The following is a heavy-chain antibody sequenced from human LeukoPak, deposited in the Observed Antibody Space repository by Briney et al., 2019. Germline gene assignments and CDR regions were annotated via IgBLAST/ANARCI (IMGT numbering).Heavy chain of an antibody. J-gene: IGHJ4*02. V-gene: IGHV3-53*04. CDR3: ARGTGDGYFDY. CDR1: GFTSNNNG. Sequence: PGGSLRLSCAASGFTSNNNGMHWVRQAPGKGLEWVSVIYSGGSTYYADSVKGRFTISRHNSKNTLYLQMNSLRAEDTAVYYCARGTGDGYFDYWGQGTLVTVSS. CDR2: IYSGGST. D-gene: IGHD3-16*01.